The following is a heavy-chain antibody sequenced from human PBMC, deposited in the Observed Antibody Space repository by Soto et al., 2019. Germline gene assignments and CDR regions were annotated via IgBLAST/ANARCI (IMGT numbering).Heavy chain of an antibody. J-gene: IGHJ4*02. CDR2: ISSSSSYI. CDR1: GFTFSIYS. CDR3: ARSPGRDGYNNFDY. D-gene: IGHD1-1*01. V-gene: IGHV3-21*01. Sequence: EVQLLESGGGLAQPGGSLRLSCAASGFTFSIYSMNWVRQAPGKGLEWVSSISSSSSYIYHADSVKGRFTISRDNAKNSLYLQMNTLRAEDTAVYYCARSPGRDGYNNFDYWGQGTLVTVSS.